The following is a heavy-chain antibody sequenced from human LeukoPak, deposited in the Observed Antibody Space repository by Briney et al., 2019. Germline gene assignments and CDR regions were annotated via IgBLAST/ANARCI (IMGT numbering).Heavy chain of an antibody. V-gene: IGHV6-1*01. CDR3: ARGGKGYCTSSSCYFDY. J-gene: IGHJ4*02. Sequence: SQTLSLTCAISGDSVSSTAWNWIRQSPSRGLEWLGRTYYRSKWYNDYAVSVKSRITINPDTSKNQFSLQLNSVTPEDTAVYYCARGGKGYCTSSSCYFDYWGQGTLVTVSS. CDR1: GDSVSSTA. D-gene: IGHD2-2*01. CDR2: TYYRSKWYN.